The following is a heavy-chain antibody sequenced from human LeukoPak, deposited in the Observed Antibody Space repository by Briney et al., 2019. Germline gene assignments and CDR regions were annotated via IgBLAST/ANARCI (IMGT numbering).Heavy chain of an antibody. J-gene: IGHJ4*01. CDR2: ISSSSSYT. Sequence: GGSLRLSCAASGFTFSYYYMSWIRQAPGKGLEWVSYISSSSSYTNYADSVKGRFTISRDNAKNSLYLQMNSLRAEDTAAYYCARAVQLWFYDYWGHGTLVTVSS. D-gene: IGHD5-18*01. CDR3: ARAVQLWFYDY. V-gene: IGHV3-11*06. CDR1: GFTFSYYY.